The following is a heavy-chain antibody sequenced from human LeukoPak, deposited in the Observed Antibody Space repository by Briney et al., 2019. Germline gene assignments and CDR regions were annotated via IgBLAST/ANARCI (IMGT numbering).Heavy chain of an antibody. J-gene: IGHJ5*02. Sequence: ASVKVSCKASGGTFSSYAISWVRQAPGQGLEWMGGIIPIFGTANYAQKFQGRVTITADESTSTAYMELSSLRSEDTAVYYCAKVRYTVTTTDVRFDPWGQETLVTVSS. D-gene: IGHD4-17*01. V-gene: IGHV1-69*13. CDR3: AKVRYTVTTTDVRFDP. CDR2: IIPIFGTA. CDR1: GGTFSSYA.